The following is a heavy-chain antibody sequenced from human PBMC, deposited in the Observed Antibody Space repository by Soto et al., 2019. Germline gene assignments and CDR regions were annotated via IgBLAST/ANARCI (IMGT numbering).Heavy chain of an antibody. V-gene: IGHV6-1*01. CDR1: GDSVSSNSAA. CDR2: TYYRSKWYN. CDR3: ARDRGEYSSSWYPPMGDNYYYMDV. Sequence: SQTLSLTCAISGDSVSSNSAAWNWIRQSPSRGLEWLGRTYYRSKWYNDYAVSVKSRITINPDTSKNQFSLQLNSVTPEDTAVYYCARDRGEYSSSWYPPMGDNYYYMDVWGKGTTVTVSS. D-gene: IGHD6-13*01. J-gene: IGHJ6*03.